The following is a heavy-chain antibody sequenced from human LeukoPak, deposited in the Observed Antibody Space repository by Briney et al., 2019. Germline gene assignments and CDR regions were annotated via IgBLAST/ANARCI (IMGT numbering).Heavy chain of an antibody. V-gene: IGHV4-39*07. CDR1: GGSFSSSSYY. D-gene: IGHD6-13*01. Sequence: SETLSLTCTVSGGSFSSSSYYWGWLRQPPGKGLEWIGSIYYSGSTYYNPSLKSRVTISVDTSKNQFSLKLSSVTAADTAVYYCARIAERYYYYMDVWGKGTTVTVSS. CDR2: IYYSGST. J-gene: IGHJ6*03. CDR3: ARIAERYYYYMDV.